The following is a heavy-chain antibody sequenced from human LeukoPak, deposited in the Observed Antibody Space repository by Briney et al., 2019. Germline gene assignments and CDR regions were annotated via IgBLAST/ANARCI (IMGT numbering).Heavy chain of an antibody. J-gene: IGHJ5*02. CDR2: IYYSGST. CDR1: GGSISSGSYY. CDR3: ARYCSSTSCHLAGFDP. V-gene: IGHV4-39*01. D-gene: IGHD2-2*01. Sequence: SETLSLTCTVSGGSISSGSYYWGWIRQPPGKGLEWIGSIYYSGSTYYNPSLKSRVTISVDTSKNQFSLKLSSVTAADTAVYYCARYCSSTSCHLAGFDPWGQGTLVTVSS.